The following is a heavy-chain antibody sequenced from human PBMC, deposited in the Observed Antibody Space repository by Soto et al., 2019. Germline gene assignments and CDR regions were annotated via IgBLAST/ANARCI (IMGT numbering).Heavy chain of an antibody. V-gene: IGHV3-23*01. CDR1: GFTFSSYA. CDR3: AKGGSGWYERFDY. Sequence: EVQLLESGGGLVQPGGSLRLSCAASGFTFSSYAMSWVRQAPGKGLEWVSAISGSGGSTYYADSVKGRFTISRDNSKNTLYRQMNSLRAEDTAVYYCAKGGSGWYERFDYWGQGTLVTVSS. CDR2: ISGSGGST. D-gene: IGHD6-19*01. J-gene: IGHJ4*02.